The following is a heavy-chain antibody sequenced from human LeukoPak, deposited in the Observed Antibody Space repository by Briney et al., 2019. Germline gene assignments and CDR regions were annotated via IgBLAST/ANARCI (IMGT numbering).Heavy chain of an antibody. J-gene: IGHJ3*02. Sequence: SETLSLTCTVSGFSISSGYYWSWIRQPPGKGLEWIGEINHSGSTNYNPSLKSRVTISVDTSKNQFSLKLSSVTAADTAVYYCARTQWLAAFDIWGQGTMVTVSS. V-gene: IGHV4-34*01. CDR3: ARTQWLAAFDI. D-gene: IGHD6-19*01. CDR2: INHSGST. CDR1: GFSISSGYY.